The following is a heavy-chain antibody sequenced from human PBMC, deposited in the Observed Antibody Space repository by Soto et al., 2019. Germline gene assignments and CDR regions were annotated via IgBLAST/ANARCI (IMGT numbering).Heavy chain of an antibody. J-gene: IGHJ4*02. D-gene: IGHD6-25*01. CDR2: INHSGST. CDR3: ARLGSIAADDFDY. Sequence: SETLSLTCAFYGGSFSGYYWSWIRQPPGKGLEWIGEINHSGSTNYNPSLKSRVTISVDTSKNQFSLKLSSVTAADTAVYYCARLGSIAADDFDYWGQGTLVTVSS. V-gene: IGHV4-34*01. CDR1: GGSFSGYY.